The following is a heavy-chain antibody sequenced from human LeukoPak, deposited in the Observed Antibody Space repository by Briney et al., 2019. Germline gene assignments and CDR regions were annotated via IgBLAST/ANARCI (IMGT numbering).Heavy chain of an antibody. V-gene: IGHV4-34*01. J-gene: IGHJ6*02. CDR1: GGSFSGYY. D-gene: IGHD2-2*01. CDR2: INHSGST. Sequence: SETLSLTCAVYGGSFSGYYWSWIRQPPGKGLEWSGEINHSGSTNYNPSLKSRVTISVDTSKNQFSLKLSSVTAADTAVYYCARGPYQLLFYYGMDVSGQGTTVTVSS. CDR3: ARGPYQLLFYYGMDV.